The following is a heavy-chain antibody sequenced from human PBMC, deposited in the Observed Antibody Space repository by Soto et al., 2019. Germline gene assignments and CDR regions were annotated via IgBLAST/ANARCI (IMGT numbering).Heavy chain of an antibody. V-gene: IGHV1-2*02. J-gene: IGHJ4*02. CDR2: INPNSGAT. Sequence: ASVKVSCKASGYMFTGNYMHWVRQAPGQGLEYMGGINPNSGATNYAQKFQGRVTMTWDTSISTAYVERSRLRSDDTAVYYCAPHYPDSSGYFDHWGQGTLVTVSS. CDR1: GYMFTGNY. D-gene: IGHD3-22*01. CDR3: APHYPDSSGYFDH.